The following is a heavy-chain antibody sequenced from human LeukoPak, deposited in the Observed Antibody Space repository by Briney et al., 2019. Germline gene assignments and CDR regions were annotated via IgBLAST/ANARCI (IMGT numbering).Heavy chain of an antibody. Sequence: GGSLRLSCAASGFTFSDHYMDWVRQAPGKGLEWVGRTRNKANSYTTEYAASVKGRFTISRDDSKNSLYLQMNSLKTEDTAVYYCARTLGATGIDYWGQGTLVTVSS. D-gene: IGHD1-26*01. CDR2: TRNKANSYTT. CDR1: GFTFSDHY. CDR3: ARTLGATGIDY. V-gene: IGHV3-72*01. J-gene: IGHJ4*02.